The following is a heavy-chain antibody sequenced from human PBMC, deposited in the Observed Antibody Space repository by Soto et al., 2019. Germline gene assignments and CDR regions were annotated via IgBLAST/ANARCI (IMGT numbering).Heavy chain of an antibody. CDR1: GGSISSSSYY. CDR3: ARLAVIYSPEYRYFDY. CDR2: IYYSGST. D-gene: IGHD2-15*01. J-gene: IGHJ4*02. Sequence: SETLSLTCTVSGGSISSSSYYWGWIRQPPGKGLEWIGSIYYSGSTYYNPSLKSRVTISVDTSKNQFSLKLSSVTAADTAVYYCARLAVIYSPEYRYFDYWGQGTLVTVSS. V-gene: IGHV4-39*01.